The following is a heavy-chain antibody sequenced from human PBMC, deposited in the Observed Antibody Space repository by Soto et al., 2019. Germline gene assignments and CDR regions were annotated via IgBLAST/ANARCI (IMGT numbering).Heavy chain of an antibody. CDR2: ITAYNGIT. V-gene: IGHV1-18*04. Sequence: QVQLVQSGAEVKKPGASVKVSCKTSGYTFSGYGISWVRQAPGQGLEWMGWITAYNGITDYAQKFQGRVTMTTDTSSSTAYMELRSLRSDDTAVYYCARGLAATDEWGQGTLVTVSS. CDR3: ARGLAATDE. CDR1: GYTFSGYG. D-gene: IGHD2-15*01. J-gene: IGHJ4*02.